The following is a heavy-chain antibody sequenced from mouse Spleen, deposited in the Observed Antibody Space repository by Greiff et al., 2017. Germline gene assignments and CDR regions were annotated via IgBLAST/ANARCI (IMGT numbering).Heavy chain of an antibody. Sequence: EVQLQQSGPELVKPGASVKISCKASGYSFTDYNMNWVKQSNGKSLEWIGVINPNYGTTSYNQKFKGKATLTVDQSSSTAYMQLNSLTSEDSAVYYCARGGVYGNYYAWFAYWGQGTLVTVSA. V-gene: IGHV1-39*01. CDR3: ARGGVYGNYYAWFAY. J-gene: IGHJ3*01. CDR1: GYSFTDYN. CDR2: INPNYGTT. D-gene: IGHD2-1*01.